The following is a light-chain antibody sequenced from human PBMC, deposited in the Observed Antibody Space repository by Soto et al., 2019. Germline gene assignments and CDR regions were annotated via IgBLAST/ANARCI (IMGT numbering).Light chain of an antibody. V-gene: IGKV3-20*01. Sequence: TQSPSTLSASVGDRVTITCRASQSISGWLAWYQQKPGQAPRPLIYAASNRAPGIPDRFRGSGSGTDFSLTISRLEPEDFAVYYCQQYGRSPVTFGQGTKVDIK. J-gene: IGKJ1*01. CDR3: QQYGRSPVT. CDR2: AAS. CDR1: QSISGW.